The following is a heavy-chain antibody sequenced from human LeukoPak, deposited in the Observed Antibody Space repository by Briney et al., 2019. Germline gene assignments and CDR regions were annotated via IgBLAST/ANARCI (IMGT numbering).Heavy chain of an antibody. J-gene: IGHJ5*02. D-gene: IGHD2-2*01. CDR1: GYTFTGYY. CDR3: ARVPCTSASCLNWFDA. Sequence: ASVKVSCKASGYTFTGYYMHWVRQAPGQGLEWMGWINPNSGGTNYAQKFQGRVTMTTDTSTSTAYMELRSLRSDDTAVYYCARVPCTSASCLNWFDAWGQGTLVTVSS. CDR2: INPNSGGT. V-gene: IGHV1-2*02.